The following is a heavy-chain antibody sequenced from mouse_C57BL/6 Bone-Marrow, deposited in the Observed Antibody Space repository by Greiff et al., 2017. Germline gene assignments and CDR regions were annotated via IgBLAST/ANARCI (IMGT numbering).Heavy chain of an antibody. CDR3: ARARFITTVVATDAMDY. CDR2: IYPGDGDT. Sequence: VQLQQSGPELVKPGASVKISCKASGYAFSSSWMNWVKQRPGKGLEWIGRIYPGDGDTNYNGKFKGKATLTADKSSSTAYMQLSSLTSEDSAVYFCARARFITTVVATDAMDYWGQGTSVTVSS. V-gene: IGHV1-82*01. CDR1: GYAFSSSW. J-gene: IGHJ4*01. D-gene: IGHD1-1*01.